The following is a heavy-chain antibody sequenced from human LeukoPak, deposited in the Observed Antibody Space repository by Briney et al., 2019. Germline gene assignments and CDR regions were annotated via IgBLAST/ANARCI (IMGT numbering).Heavy chain of an antibody. CDR2: INPSGGST. CDR1: GYTFTSYY. CDR3: ARSNDGPYYYYGMDV. D-gene: IGHD1-1*01. V-gene: IGHV1-46*01. Sequence: ASVEVSCKASGYTFTSYYMHWVRQAPGQGLEWMGIINPSGGSTSYAQKFQGRVTMTRDTSTSTVYMELSSLRSEDTAVYYCARSNDGPYYYYGMDVWGQGTTATVSS. J-gene: IGHJ6*02.